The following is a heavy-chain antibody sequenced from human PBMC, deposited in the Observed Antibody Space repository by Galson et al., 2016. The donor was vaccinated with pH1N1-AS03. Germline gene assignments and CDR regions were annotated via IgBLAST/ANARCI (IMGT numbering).Heavy chain of an antibody. J-gene: IGHJ6*02. Sequence: VKVSCKASGYTFISYVMHWVRQAPGQRLEWMGWINAGNGNTTYSQSFQGRVTITRDTSASKAYMELSSLRSEDTAVYCCARGRGSYGMDVWGQGTTVTVSS. D-gene: IGHD1-26*01. CDR3: ARGRGSYGMDV. CDR2: INAGNGNT. CDR1: GYTFISYV. V-gene: IGHV1-3*01.